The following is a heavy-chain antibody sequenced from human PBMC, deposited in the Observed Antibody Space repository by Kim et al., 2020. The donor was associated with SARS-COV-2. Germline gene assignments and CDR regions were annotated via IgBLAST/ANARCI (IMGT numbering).Heavy chain of an antibody. J-gene: IGHJ4*02. CDR3: AKDPRLAPAGIY. D-gene: IGHD6-13*01. CDR1: GFTFSSYA. V-gene: IGHV3-23*01. Sequence: GGSLRLSCAASGFTFSSYAMSWVRQAPGKGLEWVSVIGSSGGTTYYADSVKGRFTISRDNSKNTLYLQMNSLRAEDTAVYYCAKDPRLAPAGIYWGQGTLVTVSS. CDR2: IGSSGGTT.